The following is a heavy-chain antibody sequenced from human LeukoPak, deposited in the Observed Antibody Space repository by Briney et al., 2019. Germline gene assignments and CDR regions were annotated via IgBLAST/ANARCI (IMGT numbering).Heavy chain of an antibody. CDR2: ISAYNGNT. CDR3: ARGPYYDILTGYYNSWYFDL. D-gene: IGHD3-9*01. V-gene: IGHV1-18*01. J-gene: IGHJ2*01. CDR1: GYTFTSYG. Sequence: ASVKVSCQASGYTFTSYGISWVRQAPGQGLEWMGWISAYNGNTNYAQKLQGRVTMTTDTSTSTAYMELRSLRSDDTAVYYCARGPYYDILTGYYNSWYFDLWGRGTLVTVSS.